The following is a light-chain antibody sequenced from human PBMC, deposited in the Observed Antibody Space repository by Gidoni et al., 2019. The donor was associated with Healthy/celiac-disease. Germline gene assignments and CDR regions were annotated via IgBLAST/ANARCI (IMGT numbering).Light chain of an antibody. CDR1: SSDVGGYND. CDR2: DVS. J-gene: IGLJ2*01. CDR3: CSYAGSYPLV. Sequence: QSALTQPRSVSGSPGQSVTISCTGTSSDVGGYNDVSWYQPHPGKAPKPMIYDVSTRPSGVPDRFSVSKSGNTASLTISWLQAEDEAYYYCCSYAGSYPLVFGGGTKLTVL. V-gene: IGLV2-11*01.